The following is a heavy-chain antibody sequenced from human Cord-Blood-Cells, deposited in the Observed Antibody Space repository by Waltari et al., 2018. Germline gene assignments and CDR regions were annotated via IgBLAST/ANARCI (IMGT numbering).Heavy chain of an antibody. CDR3: ARDWERDAFDI. CDR2: IYYSGST. J-gene: IGHJ3*02. CDR1: GGSISSGGYY. V-gene: IGHV4-31*03. Sequence: QVQLQESGPGLVKPSQTLSLTCTVSGGSISSGGYYWSWIRQHPGKGLEWIGYIYYSGSTYYTPALKSRVTISVDTSKNQFSLKLSSVTAADTAVYYCARDWERDAFDIWGQGTMVTVSS. D-gene: IGHD1-1*01.